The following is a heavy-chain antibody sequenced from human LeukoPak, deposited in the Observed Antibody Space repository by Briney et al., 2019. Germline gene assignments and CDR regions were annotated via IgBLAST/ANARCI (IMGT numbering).Heavy chain of an antibody. D-gene: IGHD5-24*01. CDR1: GGTFSSYA. J-gene: IGHJ4*02. V-gene: IGHV1-69*06. Sequence: ASVTVSCKASGGTFSSYAISWVRQAPGQGLEWMGGIIPIFGTANYAQKFQGRVTITADKSTSTAYMELSSLRSEDTAVYYCARDRDGDGYNFDYWGQGTLVTVSS. CDR3: ARDRDGDGYNFDY. CDR2: IIPIFGTA.